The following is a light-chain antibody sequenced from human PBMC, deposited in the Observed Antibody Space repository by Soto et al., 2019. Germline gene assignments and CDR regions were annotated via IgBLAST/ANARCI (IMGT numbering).Light chain of an antibody. Sequence: QSALTQPRSVSESPGQSVTISCTGTSSDVGGYNYVSWYQQHPGKAPKLMIYDVSKRPSGVPDRFSGSKSGNRASLTISGLQVEDEADYYCCSYAGSYSVVFGGGTKVTVL. V-gene: IGLV2-11*01. J-gene: IGLJ2*01. CDR3: CSYAGSYSVV. CDR2: DVS. CDR1: SSDVGGYNY.